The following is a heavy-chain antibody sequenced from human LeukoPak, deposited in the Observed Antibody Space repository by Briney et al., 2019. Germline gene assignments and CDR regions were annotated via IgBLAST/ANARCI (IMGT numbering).Heavy chain of an antibody. J-gene: IGHJ4*02. CDR3: ARGSSGSYPNYFDY. D-gene: IGHD1-26*01. CDR1: GGSFSGYY. V-gene: IGHV4-34*01. CDR2: INHSGST. Sequence: PSETLSLTCAVSGGSFSGYYWSWIRQPPGKGLEWIGEINHSGSTNYNPSLKSRVTISVDTSKNQFSLKLSSVTAADTAVYYCARGSSGSYPNYFDYWGQGTLVTVSS.